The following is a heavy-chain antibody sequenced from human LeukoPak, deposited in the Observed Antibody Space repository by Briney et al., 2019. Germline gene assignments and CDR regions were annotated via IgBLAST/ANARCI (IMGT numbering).Heavy chain of an antibody. J-gene: IGHJ4*02. CDR3: ARALAGDQPPFDY. V-gene: IGHV1-2*02. CDR1: GYTFTGYY. Sequence: ASVKVSCKASGYTFTGYYMHWVRQAPGQGLEWMGWINPNSGGTNYAQKFQGRVTMTRDTSISTAYMELSRLRSEDMAVYYCARALAGDQPPFDYWGQGTLVTVSS. CDR2: INPNSGGT. D-gene: IGHD4-17*01.